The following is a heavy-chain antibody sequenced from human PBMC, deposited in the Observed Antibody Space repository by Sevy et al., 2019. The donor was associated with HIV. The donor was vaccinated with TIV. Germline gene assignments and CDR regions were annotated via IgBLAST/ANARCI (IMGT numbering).Heavy chain of an antibody. CDR3: ARRPDFGVVIPTGVMDV. Sequence: GSLRLSCAASGFTFSSYAMSWVRQAPGKGLQWVSVISGSGGSTYYADSVKGRFTIFRDNSKNTMYLQMNSLRAEDTAVYYCARRPDFGVVIPTGVMDVWGQGTTVTVSS. CDR2: ISGSGGST. J-gene: IGHJ6*02. V-gene: IGHV3-23*01. CDR1: GFTFSSYA. D-gene: IGHD3-3*01.